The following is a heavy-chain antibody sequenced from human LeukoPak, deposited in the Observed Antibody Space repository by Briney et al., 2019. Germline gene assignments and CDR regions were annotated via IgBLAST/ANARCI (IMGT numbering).Heavy chain of an antibody. CDR1: GGSFSGYY. J-gene: IGHJ6*03. Sequence: SETQSLTFAVYGGSFSGYYWSWIRQPPGKGLEWIGEINHSGSTNYNPSLKSRVTISVDTSKNQFSLKLSSVTAADTAVYYCARVNDGDRYYYYYYMDVWGKGTTVTVSS. V-gene: IGHV4-34*01. D-gene: IGHD4-17*01. CDR2: INHSGST. CDR3: ARVNDGDRYYYYYYMDV.